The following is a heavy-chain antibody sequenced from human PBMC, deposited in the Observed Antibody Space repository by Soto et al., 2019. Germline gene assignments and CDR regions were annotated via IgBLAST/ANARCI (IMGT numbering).Heavy chain of an antibody. CDR1: GGSISSSSYF. Sequence: QLQLQESGPGLVKPSETLSLTCSVSGGSISSSSYFWGWIRQPPGKGLEWIGSIYYRGSTYYNPSREDRLSADFERSSHQDPRQLSSGTAADTAVQYCARHPSDFWFDPWRQGTLVAVSA. V-gene: IGHV4-39*01. D-gene: IGHD2-21*02. CDR2: IYYRGST. J-gene: IGHJ5*02. CDR3: ARHPSDFWFDP.